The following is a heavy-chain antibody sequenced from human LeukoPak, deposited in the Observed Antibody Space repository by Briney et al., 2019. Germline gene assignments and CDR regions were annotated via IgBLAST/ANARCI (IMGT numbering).Heavy chain of an antibody. Sequence: SETLSLTCTVSGGSIYSYYWSWIRQPPGKGLEWIGHIYYSGSINYNPSLKSRVTISVDTSKNQFSLKLSSVTATDTAMYYCARSSSGSPMHYWGQGTLVTVSS. CDR1: GGSIYSYY. CDR3: ARSSSGSPMHY. V-gene: IGHV4-59*01. D-gene: IGHD1-26*01. J-gene: IGHJ4*02. CDR2: IYYSGSI.